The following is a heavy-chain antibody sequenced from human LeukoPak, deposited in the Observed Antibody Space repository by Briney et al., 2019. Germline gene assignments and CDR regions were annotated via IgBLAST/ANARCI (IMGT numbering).Heavy chain of an antibody. CDR3: ARGLGAGGSSDWFDP. D-gene: IGHD3-10*01. V-gene: IGHV4-4*02. CDR1: AAGITSSKW. Sequence: SETLSLTCAVSAAGITSSKWWSWVRQPPAKGLEWIGEIAHSGSTNYYPTLKRRLTLSVDKSKIRFSLRLSFVTAADSGVYYCARGLGAGGSSDWFDPWGQGILVTVSS. CDR2: IAHSGST. J-gene: IGHJ5*02.